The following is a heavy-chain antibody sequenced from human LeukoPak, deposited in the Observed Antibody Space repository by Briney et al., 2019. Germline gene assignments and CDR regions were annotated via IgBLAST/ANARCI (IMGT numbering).Heavy chain of an antibody. CDR2: INHSGST. V-gene: IGHV4-34*01. CDR1: GGSFSGYY. D-gene: IGHD2-15*01. Sequence: SETLSLTCAVYGGSFSGYYWSWIRQPPGQGLEWIGEINHSGSTNYNPSLKSRVTISVDTSKNQFSLKLSSVTAADTAVYYCARWRSPRYCSGGSCYGGFDCWGQGTLVTVSS. CDR3: ARWRSPRYCSGGSCYGGFDC. J-gene: IGHJ4*02.